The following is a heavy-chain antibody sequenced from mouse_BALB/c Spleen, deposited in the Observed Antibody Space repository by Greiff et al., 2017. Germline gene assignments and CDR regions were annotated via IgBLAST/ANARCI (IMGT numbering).Heavy chain of an antibody. J-gene: IGHJ2*01. D-gene: IGHD2-10*02. CDR2: ISSGGSYT. CDR1: GFTFSSYA. CDR3: TRDYQYGNYLDY. Sequence: EVQRVESGGGLVKPGGSLKLSCAASGFTFSSYAMSWVRQSPEKRLEWVAEISSGGSYTYYPDTVTGRFTISRDNAKNTLYLQMSSLKSEDTAMYYCTRDYQYGNYLDYWGQGTTLTVSS. V-gene: IGHV5-9-4*01.